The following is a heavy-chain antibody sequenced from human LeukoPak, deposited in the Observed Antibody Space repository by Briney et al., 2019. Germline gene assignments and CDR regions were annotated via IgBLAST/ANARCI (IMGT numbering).Heavy chain of an antibody. CDR2: ISSSATTI. D-gene: IGHD7-27*01. Sequence: PGGSLRLSCATSGFPFSDFYMSWIRQPPGKGLEWVSYISSSATTIYYADSVKGRFTISRDNAKNSLYLQMNNLRAEDTAVYYCTRDRWGKYYFDYWGQGTLVTVSS. CDR3: TRDRWGKYYFDY. J-gene: IGHJ4*02. V-gene: IGHV3-11*01. CDR1: GFPFSDFY.